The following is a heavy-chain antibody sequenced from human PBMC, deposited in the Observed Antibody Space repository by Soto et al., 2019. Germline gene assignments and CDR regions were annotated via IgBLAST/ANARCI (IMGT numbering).Heavy chain of an antibody. J-gene: IGHJ4*02. Sequence: QVRLVESGGDLVKPGESLRLSCVASGFTFIDYYMNWVRQAPGKGLEWVSYISSTGKNIYYSDSVKGRFIVSRDNAKNSLFLQMNSLPVDDTAIYYCGRSHGAGSYWGRGTRVTVSS. CDR2: ISSTGKNI. D-gene: IGHD4-17*01. V-gene: IGHV3-11*01. CDR1: GFTFIDYY. CDR3: GRSHGAGSY.